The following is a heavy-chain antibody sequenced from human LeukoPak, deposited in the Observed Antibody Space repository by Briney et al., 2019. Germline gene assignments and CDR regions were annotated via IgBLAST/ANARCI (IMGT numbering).Heavy chain of an antibody. D-gene: IGHD5-18*01. Sequence: KSSETLSLTCTVSGGSISSYYWSWIRQPPGKGLEWIGYIYYSGSTNYNPSLKSRVTMSVDTSKNQFSLKLSSVTAADTAVYYCARAGYNYPFDHWGQGTLVSVSS. V-gene: IGHV4-59*01. J-gene: IGHJ4*02. CDR1: GGSISSYY. CDR3: ARAGYNYPFDH. CDR2: IYYSGST.